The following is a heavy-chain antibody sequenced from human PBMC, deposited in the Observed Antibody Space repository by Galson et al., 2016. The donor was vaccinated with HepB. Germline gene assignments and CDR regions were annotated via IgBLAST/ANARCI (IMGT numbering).Heavy chain of an antibody. D-gene: IGHD3-16*02. CDR1: GFTFSSYG. V-gene: IGHV3-23*01. CDR3: AKAYDYVWGSYRLSHNFDY. CDR2: ISGSGRST. J-gene: IGHJ4*02. Sequence: SLRLSCAASGFTFSSYGMSWVRQAPRKGLEWVSGISGSGRSTYYADSVKGRFTISRDNSKNTLYLQMNSLRAEDTAVYYCAKAYDYVWGSYRLSHNFDYWGQGTLVTVSS.